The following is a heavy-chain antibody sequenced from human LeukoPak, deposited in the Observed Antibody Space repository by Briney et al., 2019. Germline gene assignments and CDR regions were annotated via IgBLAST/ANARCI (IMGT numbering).Heavy chain of an antibody. J-gene: IGHJ6*02. CDR2: ISYDGSNK. Sequence: GRSLGLSCAASGFTFSSYAMHWVRQAPGKGLEWVAVISYDGSNKYYADSVKGRFTISRDNSKNTLYLQMNSLRAEDTAVYYCATLAGYDSSGYYWMVWYYYGMDVWGQGTTVTVSS. V-gene: IGHV3-30*04. D-gene: IGHD3-22*01. CDR1: GFTFSSYA. CDR3: ATLAGYDSSGYYWMVWYYYGMDV.